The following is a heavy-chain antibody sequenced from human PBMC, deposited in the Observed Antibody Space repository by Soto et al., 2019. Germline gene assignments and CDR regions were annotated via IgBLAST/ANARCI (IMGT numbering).Heavy chain of an antibody. CDR1: GYTFTSYA. D-gene: IGHD5-18*01. V-gene: IGHV1-3*01. CDR2: INAGNGNT. J-gene: IGHJ5*02. Sequence: SGAEVKKPGASVKVSCKASGYTFTSYAMHWVRQAPGQRLEWMGWINAGNGNTKYSQKFQGRVTITRDTSASTAYMELSSLRSEDTAVYYCARARAGYSYGFWFDPWGQGTLVTVSS. CDR3: ARARAGYSYGFWFDP.